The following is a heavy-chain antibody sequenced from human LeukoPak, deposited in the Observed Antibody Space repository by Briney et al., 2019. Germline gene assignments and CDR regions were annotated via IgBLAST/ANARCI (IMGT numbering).Heavy chain of an antibody. CDR1: GYTLTELS. V-gene: IGHV1-24*01. CDR2: FDPEDGET. D-gene: IGHD5-12*01. CDR3: ATQKGYRSYYYYYYYMDV. J-gene: IGHJ6*03. Sequence: ASVKVSCKVSGYTLTELSMHWVRQAPGKGLEWMGGFDPEDGETIYAQKFQGRVTMTEDTSTDTAYMGLSSLRSEDTAVYYCATQKGYRSYYYYYYYMDVWGKGTTVTVSS.